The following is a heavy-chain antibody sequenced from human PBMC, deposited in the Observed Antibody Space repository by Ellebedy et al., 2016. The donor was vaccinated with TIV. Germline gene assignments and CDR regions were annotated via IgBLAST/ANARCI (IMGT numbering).Heavy chain of an antibody. J-gene: IGHJ4*02. D-gene: IGHD5-12*01. CDR1: GYTFTSYG. CDR2: ISAYNGNT. CDR3: ARVWLGYRGGYDCFDY. V-gene: IGHV1-18*01. Sequence: AASVKVSCKASGYTFTSYGISWVRQAPGQGLEWMGWISAYNGNTNYAQKLQGRVTMTTDTSTSTAYMELRSLRSDDTAVYYCARVWLGYRGGYDCFDYWGQGTLVTVSS.